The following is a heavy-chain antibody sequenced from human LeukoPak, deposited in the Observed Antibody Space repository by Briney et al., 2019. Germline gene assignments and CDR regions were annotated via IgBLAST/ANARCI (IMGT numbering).Heavy chain of an antibody. V-gene: IGHV1-18*01. CDR2: ISAYNGNT. J-gene: IGHJ4*02. D-gene: IGHD4-17*01. Sequence: ASVKVSCKASGYTFTSYGISWVRQAPGQGLEWMGWISAYNGNTNYAQKLQGRVTMTEDTSTDTAYMELSSLRSEDTAVYYCATDLNGMTTVTTPPVVWGQGTLVTVSS. CDR3: ATDLNGMTTVTTPPVV. CDR1: GYTFTSYG.